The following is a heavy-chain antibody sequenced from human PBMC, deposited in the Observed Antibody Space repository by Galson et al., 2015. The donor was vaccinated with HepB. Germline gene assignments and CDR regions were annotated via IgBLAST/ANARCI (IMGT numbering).Heavy chain of an antibody. Sequence: SVKVSCKASGYTFINYAISWLRQAPGQGLEWMGWISAYNGSTNYAQNLQGRVTMTTDTSTSTAYMELRSLRSDDTAVYYCARPLGYYGSGSYYNWLDPWGQGTLVTVSS. D-gene: IGHD3-10*01. J-gene: IGHJ5*02. V-gene: IGHV1-18*01. CDR3: ARPLGYYGSGSYYNWLDP. CDR1: GYTFINYA. CDR2: ISAYNGST.